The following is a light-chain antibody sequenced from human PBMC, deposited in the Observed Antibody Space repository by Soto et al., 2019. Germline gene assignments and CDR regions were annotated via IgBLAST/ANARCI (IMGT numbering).Light chain of an antibody. CDR2: DVS. V-gene: IGLV2-14*01. CDR3: SSYTSSSTLVV. CDR1: SRDLGGYNY. J-gene: IGLJ2*01. Sequence: QSVLTQPASVSGSPGQSITISCTGTSRDLGGYNYVSWYQQHPGKAPKLMIYDVSNRPSGVSNRFSGSKSGNTASLTISGLQAEDEADYYCSSYTSSSTLVVFGGGTKLTVL.